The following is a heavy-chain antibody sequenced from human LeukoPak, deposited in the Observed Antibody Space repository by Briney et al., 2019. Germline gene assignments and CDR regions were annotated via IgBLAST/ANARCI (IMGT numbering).Heavy chain of an antibody. CDR1: GYIITAYY. CDR3: ARGFYIGYDDAFDM. CDR2: INPNSGGT. Sequence: ASVKVSCKASGYIITAYYMHWVRQAPGQGLEWMGWINPNSGGTNFAQKFQGRVTMTRDTSISTAYMELTRLRSDDTAVYYCARGFYIGYDDAFDMWGQGTSITVSS. V-gene: IGHV1-2*02. J-gene: IGHJ3*02. D-gene: IGHD5-12*01.